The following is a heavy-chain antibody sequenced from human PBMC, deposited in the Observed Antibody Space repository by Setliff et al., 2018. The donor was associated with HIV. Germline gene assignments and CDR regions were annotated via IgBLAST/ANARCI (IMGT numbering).Heavy chain of an antibody. V-gene: IGHV4-4*07. CDR2: IFRSGTT. CDR3: ARDRHYSGLGSYGP. CDR1: GGSFGDYH. D-gene: IGHD3-10*01. J-gene: IGHJ5*02. Sequence: SETLSLTCTLSGGSFGDYHWSWIRQPAGRGLGWIGRIFRSGTTDYKFSLTSRVTISIDTSRNQFSLRLTSVTAEDTAVYYCARDRHYSGLGSYGPWGPGTLVTVSS.